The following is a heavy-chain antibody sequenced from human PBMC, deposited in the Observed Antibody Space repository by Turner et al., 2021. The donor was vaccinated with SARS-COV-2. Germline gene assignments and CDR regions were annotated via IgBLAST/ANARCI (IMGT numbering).Heavy chain of an antibody. CDR2: VDPEDGET. J-gene: IGHJ4*02. V-gene: IGHV1-24*01. Sequence: QVQLVQSGAEVKKPGAAVKVSCKVSGYPLIALSMHWVRQAPGKGLEWMGGVDPEDGETIYAQKFQVRVTMTEDTSTDTAYMELSSLRSEDTAVYYCATDYAIVEATLLDYWGQGTLVTVSS. CDR1: GYPLIALS. D-gene: IGHD1-26*01. CDR3: ATDYAIVEATLLDY.